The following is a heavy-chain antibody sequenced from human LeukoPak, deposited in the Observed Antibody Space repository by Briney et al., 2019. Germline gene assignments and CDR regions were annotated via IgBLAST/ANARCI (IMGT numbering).Heavy chain of an antibody. Sequence: PGGSLRLSCAASGFTFSSYGMHWVRQAPGKGLEWVAVIWSDGSSKHYADSVKGRFTISRDNSKNTLYLRMNSLRAEDTALYYCARGQPPSYYDMDVWGQGTTVTVSS. J-gene: IGHJ6*02. V-gene: IGHV3-33*01. D-gene: IGHD6-13*01. CDR2: IWSDGSSK. CDR1: GFTFSSYG. CDR3: ARGQPPSYYDMDV.